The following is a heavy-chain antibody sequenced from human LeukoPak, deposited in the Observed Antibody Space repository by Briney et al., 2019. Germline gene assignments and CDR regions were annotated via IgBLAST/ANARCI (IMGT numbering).Heavy chain of an antibody. CDR3: ARDHHWFDP. Sequence: ASVKVSCKASGYTCTGYYMHWVRQAPGQGLEWMGWINPNSGDTNYAQKFQGRVTMTTDTSTSTAYMELRSLRSDDTAVYYCARDHHWFDPWGQGTLVTVSS. J-gene: IGHJ5*02. V-gene: IGHV1-2*02. CDR2: INPNSGDT. CDR1: GYTCTGYY.